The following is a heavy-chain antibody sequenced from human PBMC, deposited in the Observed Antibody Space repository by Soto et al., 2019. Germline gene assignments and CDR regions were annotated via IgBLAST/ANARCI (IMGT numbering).Heavy chain of an antibody. CDR2: IDPSDSYT. CDR1: GYSFTTYW. V-gene: IGHV5-10-1*01. Sequence: PGESLKISCKGSGYSFTTYWCSLVRQMPGKGLEWMGRIDPSDSYTNYSPSFQGHVTISADKSISAAYLQWSSLKASDTAMYYCARQVRSGYSGYYFDYWGQGTLVTSPQ. J-gene: IGHJ4*02. D-gene: IGHD3-3*01. CDR3: ARQVRSGYSGYYFDY.